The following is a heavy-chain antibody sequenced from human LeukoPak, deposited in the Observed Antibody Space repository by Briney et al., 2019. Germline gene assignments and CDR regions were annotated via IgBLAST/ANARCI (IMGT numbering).Heavy chain of an antibody. CDR2: ISPSGRNT. D-gene: IGHD3-16*01. Sequence: PGGSLRLSCAASGFTFSSYGMSWVRQAPGKGLEWVSAISPSGRNTYYADSVKGRFIISRDNSKNTLYLQMNSLRAEDTAVYYCAKGFMITFGGVDYWGQGTLVTVSS. V-gene: IGHV3-23*01. CDR3: AKGFMITFGGVDY. J-gene: IGHJ4*02. CDR1: GFTFSSYG.